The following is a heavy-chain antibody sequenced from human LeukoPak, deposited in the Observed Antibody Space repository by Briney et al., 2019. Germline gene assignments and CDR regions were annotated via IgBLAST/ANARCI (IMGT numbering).Heavy chain of an antibody. J-gene: IGHJ4*02. CDR1: GFTFSSYA. CDR2: ISGSGGST. Sequence: PGGSLRLSCAASGFTFSSYAMSWVRQAPGEGLEWVSAISGSGGSTYYADSVKGRFTISRDNSKNTLYLQMNSLRAEDTAVYYCAKGEYYYDSSGYYFDYWGQGTLVTVSS. D-gene: IGHD3-22*01. CDR3: AKGEYYYDSSGYYFDY. V-gene: IGHV3-23*01.